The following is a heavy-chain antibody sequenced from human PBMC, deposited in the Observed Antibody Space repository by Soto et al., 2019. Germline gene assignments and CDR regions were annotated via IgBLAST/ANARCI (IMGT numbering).Heavy chain of an antibody. CDR3: ARDRSLYGDNDAFDI. CDR2: ISAYNGNT. J-gene: IGHJ3*02. Sequence: ASVKVSCKASGYTFTSYGISWVRQAPGQGLEWMGWISAYNGNTNYAQKLQGRVTMTTDTSTSTAYMELRSLRSDDTAVYYCARDRSLYGDNDAFDIWGKGTMVTVS. D-gene: IGHD4-17*01. CDR1: GYTFTSYG. V-gene: IGHV1-18*01.